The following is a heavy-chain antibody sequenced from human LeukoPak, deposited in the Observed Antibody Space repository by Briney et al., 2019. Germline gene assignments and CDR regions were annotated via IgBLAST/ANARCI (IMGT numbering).Heavy chain of an antibody. D-gene: IGHD1-7*01. CDR2: ISAYNGNT. CDR3: ARDRPITGTAHDAFDI. Sequence: ASVKVSCKASGGTFSSYAISWVRQAPGQGLEWMGWISAYNGNTNYAQKLQGRVTMTTDTSTSTAYMELRSLRSDDTAVYYCARDRPITGTAHDAFDIWGQGTMVTVSS. V-gene: IGHV1-18*01. J-gene: IGHJ3*02. CDR1: GGTFSSYA.